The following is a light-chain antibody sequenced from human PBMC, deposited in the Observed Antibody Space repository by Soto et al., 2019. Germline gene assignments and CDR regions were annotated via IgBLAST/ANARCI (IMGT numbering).Light chain of an antibody. Sequence: EIVLTQSPGTLSLSPGERATLSCRASQSVTSSYLAWYQHKPGQAPGLLIYGASSRATGIPDRFSGSGSGTEFTLSISSLQSEDFAVYYCQQYNNWPTWTFGQGTKVDIK. CDR1: QSVTSSY. CDR2: GAS. CDR3: QQYNNWPTWT. J-gene: IGKJ1*01. V-gene: IGKV3-20*01.